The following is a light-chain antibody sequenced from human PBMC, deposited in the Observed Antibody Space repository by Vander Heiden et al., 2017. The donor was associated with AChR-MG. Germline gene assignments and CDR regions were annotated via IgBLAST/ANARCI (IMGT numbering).Light chain of an antibody. Sequence: QSVLTQPPSVSGAPGQRVTISFTGSRSNIGAGYEGNWDRQRPGTAPKLLTYGKSKRPSGVPDRFSGSKSGTSASLAITGLQAEDEADYYGQSYDSSLSGVVFGGGTKLTVL. J-gene: IGLJ2*01. V-gene: IGLV1-40*01. CDR3: QSYDSSLSGVV. CDR2: GKS. CDR1: RSNIGAGYE.